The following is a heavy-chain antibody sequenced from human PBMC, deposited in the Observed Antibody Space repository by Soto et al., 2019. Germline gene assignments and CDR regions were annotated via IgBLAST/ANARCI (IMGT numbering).Heavy chain of an antibody. V-gene: IGHV4-59*08. CDR3: ARLRLRYFDWPHGGTSYFDY. J-gene: IGHJ4*02. CDR2: IYYSGST. CDR1: GGYIGSYY. D-gene: IGHD3-9*01. Sequence: PSETLSLPRTVAGGYIGSYYGSWIRQPPGKGLEWIGYIYYSGSTNYNPSLKSRVTISVDTSKNQFSLKLSSVTAADTAVYYCARLRLRYFDWPHGGTSYFDYWGQGTLVTVSS.